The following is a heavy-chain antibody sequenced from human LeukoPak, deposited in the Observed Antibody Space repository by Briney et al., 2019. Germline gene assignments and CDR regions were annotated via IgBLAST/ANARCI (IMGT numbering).Heavy chain of an antibody. J-gene: IGHJ4*02. D-gene: IGHD3-22*01. CDR2: IYSGGST. CDR1: GFTVSNNY. V-gene: IGHV3-53*01. Sequence: GGSLRLSCVSSGFTVSNNYMSWVRQAPGKGPEWVSIIYSGGSTHYADSVKGRFTISRDNSKNTVYLQMNSLRAEDTAVYYCAREAGVDYDSRKGFDYWGQGTLVTVSS. CDR3: AREAGVDYDSRKGFDY.